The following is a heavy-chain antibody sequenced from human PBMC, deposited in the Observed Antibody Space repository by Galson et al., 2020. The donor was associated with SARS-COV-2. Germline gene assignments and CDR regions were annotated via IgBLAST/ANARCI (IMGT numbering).Heavy chain of an antibody. J-gene: IGHJ6*02. CDR1: GFTFSSYA. V-gene: IGHV3-23*01. Sequence: GGSLRLSCAASGFTFSSYAMSWVRQAPGKGLEWVSAISGSGGSTYYADSVKGRFTISRDNSKNTLYLQMNSLRAEDTAVYYCAKEIGGYYDSSGYYYYGMDVWGQGTTVTVSS. CDR2: ISGSGGST. D-gene: IGHD3-22*01. CDR3: AKEIGGYYDSSGYYYYGMDV.